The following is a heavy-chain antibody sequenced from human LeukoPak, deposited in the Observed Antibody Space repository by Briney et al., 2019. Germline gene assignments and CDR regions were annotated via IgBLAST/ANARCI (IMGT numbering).Heavy chain of an antibody. D-gene: IGHD3-10*01. J-gene: IGHJ5*02. Sequence: SETLSLTCTVSGGSISRGSYYWGWIWQPAGEGLEWIGRIYTRGSTNYNPSLNSRDTISEYTSNNTFSPKLSAVTAPDTALYFCARHGGSGLDWFDPWGQGTLVTVSS. CDR1: GGSISRGSYY. CDR3: ARHGGSGLDWFDP. V-gene: IGHV4-61*02. CDR2: IYTRGST.